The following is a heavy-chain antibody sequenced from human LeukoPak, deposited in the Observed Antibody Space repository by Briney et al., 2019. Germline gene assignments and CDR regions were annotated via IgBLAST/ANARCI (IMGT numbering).Heavy chain of an antibody. J-gene: IGHJ4*02. Sequence: SETLSLTCSVSGGSISSYYWSWIRQPPGKGLEWIGYIYYSGSTKYNPSLESRVTISVDTSKSQFSLKLSSVTTADTAVYYCARGGGSPGFWGQGTQVTVSS. D-gene: IGHD1-26*01. V-gene: IGHV4-59*01. CDR3: ARGGGSPGF. CDR1: GGSISSYY. CDR2: IYYSGST.